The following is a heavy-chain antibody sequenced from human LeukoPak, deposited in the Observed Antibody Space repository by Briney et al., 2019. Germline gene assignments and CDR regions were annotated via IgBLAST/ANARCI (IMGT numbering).Heavy chain of an antibody. D-gene: IGHD3-3*02. CDR1: GGSISPYY. J-gene: IGHJ6*03. V-gene: IGHV4-59*01. CDR3: ARAFYPGYYSYMAV. Sequence: SETLSLTCTVSGGSISPYYWSWIRQPPGKGLEWIGFIYYSGSTNYNPSLKSRVTISVDTSKNQFSLKLSSVTAADTAVYYCARAFYPGYYSYMAVWGKGTTVTVSS. CDR2: IYYSGST.